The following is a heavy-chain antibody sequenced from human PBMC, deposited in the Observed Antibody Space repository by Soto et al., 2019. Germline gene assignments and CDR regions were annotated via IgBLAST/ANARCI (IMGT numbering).Heavy chain of an antibody. Sequence: SLTCAVSGYSISSGYYWGWIRQPPGKGLEWIGEIYHSGSTNYNPSLKSRVTISVDKSKNQFSLNLSSVTAADTAVYYCARDQRGSSSDENNWFDPWGQGTLVTVSA. CDR1: GYSISSGYY. CDR3: ARDQRGSSSDENNWFDP. V-gene: IGHV4-38-2*02. D-gene: IGHD6-6*01. CDR2: IYHSGST. J-gene: IGHJ5*02.